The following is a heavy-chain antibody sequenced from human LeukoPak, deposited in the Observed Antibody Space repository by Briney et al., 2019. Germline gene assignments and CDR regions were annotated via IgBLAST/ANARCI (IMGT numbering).Heavy chain of an antibody. CDR2: IYYSGST. Sequence: SETLSLTCTVSGGSISSSSYYWGWIRQPPGKGLEWIGGIYYSGSTYYNPSLKSRVTISVDTSKNQFSLKLSSVTAADTAVYYCARLDPLYYYGSGSYLDYWGQGTLVTVSS. D-gene: IGHD3-10*01. CDR1: GGSISSSSYY. J-gene: IGHJ4*02. CDR3: ARLDPLYYYGSGSYLDY. V-gene: IGHV4-39*01.